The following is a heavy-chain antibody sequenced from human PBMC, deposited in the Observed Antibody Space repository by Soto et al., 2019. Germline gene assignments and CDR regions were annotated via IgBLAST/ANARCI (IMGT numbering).Heavy chain of an antibody. D-gene: IGHD3-10*01. CDR3: GRGSFGRKSFGLDV. Sequence: QLQLQESGSGLVETAQTLSPTCIVSGDSISSGGFPWTWIRQSTGKGLEWIGYVYRTGATSYYPSLVECGHIVSGHDTNQIFLKLMSGAPADSAVFFCGRGSFGRKSFGLDVWGRGTAVTVSS. V-gene: IGHV4-30-2*06. CDR1: GDSISSGGFP. J-gene: IGHJ6*02. CDR2: VYRTGAT.